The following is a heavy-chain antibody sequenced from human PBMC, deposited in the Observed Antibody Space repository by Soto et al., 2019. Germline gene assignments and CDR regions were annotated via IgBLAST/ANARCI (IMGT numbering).Heavy chain of an antibody. Sequence: QVQLQESGPGLVKPSETLSLTCAVSGDSVSNDNYYWSWIRQPPGKGLEWIGYIYYSGTTNYNSYLKSRLSLLVDMSKNQFSLKLASVTAADTAVYFCARSQRGRTAFTFDYWGQGALVTVSS. CDR3: ARSQRGRTAFTFDY. J-gene: IGHJ4*02. CDR1: GDSVSNDNYY. D-gene: IGHD3-16*01. V-gene: IGHV4-61*01. CDR2: IYYSGTT.